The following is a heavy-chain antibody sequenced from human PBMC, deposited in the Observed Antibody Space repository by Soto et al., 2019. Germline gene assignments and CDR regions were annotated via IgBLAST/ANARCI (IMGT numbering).Heavy chain of an antibody. CDR3: ARGDSAMALDY. J-gene: IGHJ4*02. CDR1: GFTVSSNY. D-gene: IGHD5-18*01. V-gene: IGHV3-53*01. Sequence: EVQLVESGGGLIQPGGSLRLSCAASGFTVSSNYMTWVRQAPGKGLEWVSIIYSGGSTYYTDSVKGRFTMSRDNSKNTLYLQMNSLRAEDTAVYYCARGDSAMALDYWGQGTLVTDSS. CDR2: IYSGGST.